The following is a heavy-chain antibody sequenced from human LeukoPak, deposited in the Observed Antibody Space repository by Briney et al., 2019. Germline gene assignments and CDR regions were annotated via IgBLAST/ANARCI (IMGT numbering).Heavy chain of an antibody. CDR1: GFTFSNYA. J-gene: IGHJ4*02. D-gene: IGHD3-10*01. CDR2: ISDDGSRQ. CDR3: VKDRTGTYTLDY. V-gene: IGHV3-30-3*01. Sequence: GGSLRLSCAATGFTFSNYAIHWGRQAPGKGLEWVAFISDDGSRQHYADSVKGRFTISRDNSKNTLNLQMNSLRAEDTAVYYCVKDRTGTYTLDYWGQGTLVTVSS.